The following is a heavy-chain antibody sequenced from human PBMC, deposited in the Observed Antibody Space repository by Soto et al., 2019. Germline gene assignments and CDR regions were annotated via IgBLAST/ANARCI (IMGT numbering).Heavy chain of an antibody. CDR1: GGSMNYYY. J-gene: IGHJ3*02. CDR3: ARARAIIRAPTKEYVFEI. V-gene: IGHV4-59*01. D-gene: IGHD5-12*01. CDR2: IYHSGTA. Sequence: QVQLRESGPGLVKPSETLSLTCTVSGGSMNYYYWSWIRQPPGKGLEWIGYIYHSGTAEYNPSLKSRVNLSVDTAKSQFSLTMSSVTTADTAVYYCARARAIIRAPTKEYVFEIWGQGTMVTVSS.